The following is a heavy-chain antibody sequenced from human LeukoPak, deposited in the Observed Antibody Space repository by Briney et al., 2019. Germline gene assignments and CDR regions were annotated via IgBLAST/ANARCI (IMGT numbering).Heavy chain of an antibody. Sequence: GGSLRLSCAASGFTFSSYSMNWVRQAPGKGLEWVSSISSSSSYIYYADSVKGRFTISRDNAKNSLYLQMNSLRAEDTAVYYCARYYYDSSGYQGAFDLWGKGTMVTVSS. CDR3: ARYYYDSSGYQGAFDL. CDR1: GFTFSSYS. V-gene: IGHV3-21*01. D-gene: IGHD3-22*01. CDR2: ISSSSSYI. J-gene: IGHJ3*01.